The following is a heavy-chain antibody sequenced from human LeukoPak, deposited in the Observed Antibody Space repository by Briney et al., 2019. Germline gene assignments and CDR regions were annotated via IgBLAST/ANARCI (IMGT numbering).Heavy chain of an antibody. V-gene: IGHV4-30-4*01. CDR2: IYYSGST. Sequence: SETLPLTCTVSGGSISSGDYYRSWLRQPPGKGLEWIGDIYYSGSTYYNPSLKSRVTISVDTSKNQFSLKLSSVTTADTAVYYCARGRRQRLRLGELSLGTPVDYWGQGTLVTVSS. D-gene: IGHD3-16*02. CDR3: ARGRRQRLRLGELSLGTPVDY. CDR1: GGSISSGDYY. J-gene: IGHJ4*02.